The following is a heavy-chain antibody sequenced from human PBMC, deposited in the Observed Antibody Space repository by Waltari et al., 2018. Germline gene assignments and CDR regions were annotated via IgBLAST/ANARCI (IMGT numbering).Heavy chain of an antibody. CDR3: ATNGRSTFDY. CDR1: GFPFSDAW. CDR2: IKKKIDGGTT. J-gene: IGHJ4*02. Sequence: EVQLVESGGGLVKQGGYLRLSCAASGFPFSDAWMRCPRQAPGKGLEWVGRIKKKIDGGTTDYAAPVKGRFTISRDDSKNTLYLQMNSLKTEDTAVYYCATNGRSTFDYWGQGTLVTVSS. V-gene: IGHV3-15*01. D-gene: IGHD2-15*01.